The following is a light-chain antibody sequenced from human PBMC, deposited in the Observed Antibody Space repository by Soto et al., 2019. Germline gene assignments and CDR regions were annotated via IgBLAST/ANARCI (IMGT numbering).Light chain of an antibody. V-gene: IGKV3-20*01. CDR1: QSVSSSY. Sequence: ESVLTQSPGTLSMSPGERATLSCRASQSVSSSYSAWYQQKPGQAPRLLIYGASRRATGIPDRFSGSGSGTAFTLTISSLEPEDFAVYYCQQYGSSPFTFGPGTKVDI. CDR3: QQYGSSPFT. J-gene: IGKJ3*01. CDR2: GAS.